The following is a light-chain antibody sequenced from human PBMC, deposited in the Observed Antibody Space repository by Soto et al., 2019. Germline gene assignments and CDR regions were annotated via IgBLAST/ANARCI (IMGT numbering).Light chain of an antibody. CDR1: QSISYW. CDR3: QQYSSSSPT. Sequence: DIQMTQSPSTLSASVGDRVTITCRASQSISYWLAWYQQKTGKAPKLLIYGASSLESGVSSRFIGSVYVTEFTLTIYSLQPDDFATYYCQQYSSSSPTFGQGTNLEMK. V-gene: IGKV1-5*01. CDR2: GAS. J-gene: IGKJ2*01.